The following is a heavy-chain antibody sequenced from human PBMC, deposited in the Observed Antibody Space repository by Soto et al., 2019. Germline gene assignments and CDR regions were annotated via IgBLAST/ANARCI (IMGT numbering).Heavy chain of an antibody. CDR1: GGSISSGGYS. CDR2: IYHSGST. CDR3: ARTSNGLLDY. D-gene: IGHD1-1*01. V-gene: IGHV4-30-2*01. Sequence: QLQLQESGSGLVKPSQTLSLTCAVSGGSISSGGYSWSWIRQPPGKGLEWIGYIYHSGSTYYNPSLKSRVTISVDTSKNQFSLKLSSVTAADTAVYYCARTSNGLLDYWGQGTLVTVSS. J-gene: IGHJ4*02.